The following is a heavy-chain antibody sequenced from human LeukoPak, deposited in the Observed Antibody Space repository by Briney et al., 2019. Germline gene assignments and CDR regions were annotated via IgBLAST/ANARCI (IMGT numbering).Heavy chain of an antibody. Sequence: GRSLRLSCAASGFTFDDYAMHWVRQAPGKGLEWVSGISWNSDSLVYADSVKGRFTISRDNAKNSLYLQMNSLRAEDTALYHCAKDPSAGSSWYTQTWFDYWGQGTLVTVSS. V-gene: IGHV3-9*01. CDR3: AKDPSAGSSWYTQTWFDY. J-gene: IGHJ4*02. CDR1: GFTFDDYA. CDR2: ISWNSDSL. D-gene: IGHD6-13*01.